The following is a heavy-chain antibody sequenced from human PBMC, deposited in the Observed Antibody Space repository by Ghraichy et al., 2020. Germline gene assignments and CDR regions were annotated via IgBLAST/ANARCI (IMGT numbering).Heavy chain of an antibody. CDR3: ARAGPYYSDN. J-gene: IGHJ4*02. CDR2: ISGDGRST. CDR1: GFTFSSYA. Sequence: GGSLRLSCAASGFTFSSYAMGWVRQGPGQGLECVSSISGDGRSTLHADSVKGRFTISRDNSKNTLYLQMNSLRAEDTAIYYCARAGPYYSDNWGQGTLVTVSS. V-gene: IGHV3-23*01.